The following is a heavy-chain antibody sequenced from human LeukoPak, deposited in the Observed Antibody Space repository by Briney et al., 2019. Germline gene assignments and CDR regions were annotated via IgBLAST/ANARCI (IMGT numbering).Heavy chain of an antibody. V-gene: IGHV3-23*01. CDR3: AKDPPIVVVVAAGFDY. D-gene: IGHD2-15*01. CDR1: GFTVSSNC. J-gene: IGHJ4*02. Sequence: GGSLRLSCAASGFTVSSNCMSWVRQAPGKGLEWVSAISGSGGSTYYAGSVKGRFTISRDNSKNTLYLQMNSLRAEDTAVYYCAKDPPIVVVVAAGFDYWGQGTLVTVSS. CDR2: ISGSGGST.